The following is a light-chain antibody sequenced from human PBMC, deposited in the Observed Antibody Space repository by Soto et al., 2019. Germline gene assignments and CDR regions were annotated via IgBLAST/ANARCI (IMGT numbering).Light chain of an antibody. CDR1: RSDVGGYNY. J-gene: IGLJ1*01. CDR2: EVS. CDR3: SSYTRSSTSYV. Sequence: QSALTQPASVSGSPGQSITISCTGTRSDVGGYNYVSWYQQHPGKAPNLMIYEVSNRPSRVSNRFSGSKSGNTASLTISGLQAEDEADYYCSSYTRSSTSYVFGTGTKVTVL. V-gene: IGLV2-14*01.